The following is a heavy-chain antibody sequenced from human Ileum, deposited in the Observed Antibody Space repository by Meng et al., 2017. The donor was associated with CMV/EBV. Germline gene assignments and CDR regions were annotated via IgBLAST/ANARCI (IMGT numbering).Heavy chain of an antibody. D-gene: IGHD3-16*02. V-gene: IGHV4-4*07. CDR1: GGSISSDY. J-gene: IGHJ4*02. Sequence: QVELQEAGPGRVKPSETLSLTCTVSGGSISSDYWSWIRWPAGKGLQWVGRIYTSGSTNYNPSLKSRVTMSVDTSKNQFSLNLSSVTAADTAVYYCARESQQLYRTLDYWGQGTLVTVSS. CDR3: ARESQQLYRTLDY. CDR2: IYTSGST.